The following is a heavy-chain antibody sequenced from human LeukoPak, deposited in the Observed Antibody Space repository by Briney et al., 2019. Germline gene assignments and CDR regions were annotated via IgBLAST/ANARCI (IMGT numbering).Heavy chain of an antibody. J-gene: IGHJ4*02. CDR3: ARARSAASNFDF. CDR1: GGSISSGGYY. D-gene: IGHD6-13*01. V-gene: IGHV4-31*03. CDR2: IYYSGST. Sequence: SETLSLTCTVSGGSISSGGYYWSWIRQHPGKGLEWIGYIYYSGSTYYNPSLKGRVTISADTSKNQFSLKLSSVTAADTAVYFCARARSAASNFDFWGQGTLVTVSS.